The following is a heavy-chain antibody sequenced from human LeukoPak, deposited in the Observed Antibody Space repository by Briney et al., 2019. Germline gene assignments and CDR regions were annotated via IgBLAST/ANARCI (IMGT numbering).Heavy chain of an antibody. D-gene: IGHD1-26*01. Sequence: PSETLSLTCTVSGGSISSSYYWSWIRQPPGKGLEWIGFIYYTGNTNYNPSLKSPVTISVDTSKNQFSLKLSSVTAADTAVYYCARDQYYDAFDIWGQRTMVIVSS. CDR3: ARDQYYDAFDI. V-gene: IGHV4-59*01. J-gene: IGHJ3*02. CDR2: IYYTGNT. CDR1: GGSISSSYY.